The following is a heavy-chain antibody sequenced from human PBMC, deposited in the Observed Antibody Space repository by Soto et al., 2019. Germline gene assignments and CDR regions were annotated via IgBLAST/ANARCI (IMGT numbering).Heavy chain of an antibody. CDR3: ARGDIVAIFGMDV. D-gene: IGHD5-12*01. J-gene: IGHJ6*02. CDR2: INPSGGST. V-gene: IGHV1-46*01. CDR1: GYTFTSYY. Sequence: ASVKVSCKASGYTFTSYYMHWVRQAPGQGLVWMGIINPSGGSTTYAQKFQGRVTMTRDTSTSTVYMELSSLRSEDTAVYYCARGDIVAIFGMDVWGQGTTVTVSS.